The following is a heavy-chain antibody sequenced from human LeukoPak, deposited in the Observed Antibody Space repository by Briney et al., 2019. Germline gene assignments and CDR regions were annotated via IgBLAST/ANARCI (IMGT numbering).Heavy chain of an antibody. CDR1: GFTFSDYG. Sequence: GGSLRLSCAASGFTFSDYGMNWVRQAPGKGLEWVTFIGYDGISNFYADSVKGRFTISRDNSKNTLYLQMNSLRPEDTAAYYCAKGGSSGDHAFDYWGQGTLVTVSS. J-gene: IGHJ4*02. V-gene: IGHV3-30*02. CDR3: AKGGSSGDHAFDY. D-gene: IGHD2-21*02. CDR2: IGYDGISN.